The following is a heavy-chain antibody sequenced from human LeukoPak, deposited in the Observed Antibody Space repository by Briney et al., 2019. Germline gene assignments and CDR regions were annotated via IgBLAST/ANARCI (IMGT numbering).Heavy chain of an antibody. Sequence: PGGSLRLPCAASGFTFSTYSMNWVRQAPGKGLEWVSYISSSSSTIYYADSVKGRFTISRDNAKNSLYLQMNSLRAEDTAVYYCARVNEAIVVVPAYYFDYWGQGTLVTVSS. J-gene: IGHJ4*02. V-gene: IGHV3-48*01. CDR2: ISSSSSTI. CDR3: ARVNEAIVVVPAYYFDY. CDR1: GFTFSTYS. D-gene: IGHD2-2*01.